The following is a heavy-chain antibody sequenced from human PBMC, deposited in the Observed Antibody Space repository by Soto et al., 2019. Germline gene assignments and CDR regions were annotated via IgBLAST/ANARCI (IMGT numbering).Heavy chain of an antibody. CDR2: IGPKNGDT. Sequence: QVQLVQSGAEVKKSGASVKVSCKASGYRFTGHYIHWVRQAPGQGPEWMGEIGPKNGDTKHAQKFQGRVTMTRDTSITTVYMELSNLSPDDTAVYYCGRGRSGELVVFYWGQGTLVTVYS. V-gene: IGHV1-2*02. CDR1: GYRFTGHY. J-gene: IGHJ4*02. D-gene: IGHD1-7*01. CDR3: GRGRSGELVVFY.